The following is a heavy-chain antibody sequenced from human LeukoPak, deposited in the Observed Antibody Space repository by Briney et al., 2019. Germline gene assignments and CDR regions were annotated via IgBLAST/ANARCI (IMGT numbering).Heavy chain of an antibody. CDR3: ARVGSAYSFDY. J-gene: IGHJ4*02. D-gene: IGHD1-26*01. V-gene: IGHV3-9*01. CDR1: GFTFDDYA. CDR2: ISWNSGSI. Sequence: GGSLRLSCAASGFTFDDYAMHWVRQAPGKGLEWVSGISWNSGSIGYADSVKGRFTISRDNAKNSLYLQMNSLRAKDTALYYCARVGSAYSFDYWGQGTLVTVSS.